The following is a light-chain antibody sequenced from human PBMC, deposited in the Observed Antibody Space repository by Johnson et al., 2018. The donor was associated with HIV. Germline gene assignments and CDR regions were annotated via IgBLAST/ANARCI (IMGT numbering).Light chain of an antibody. J-gene: IGLJ1*01. V-gene: IGLV1-51*01. Sequence: QPVLTQPPSVSAAPGQKVTISCSGSSSNIGNNYVSWYQQLPGTAPKLLIYDNNKRPSGIPDRFSGSKSGTSATLGITGLQTGDEADYYCGTWATSLSGYVFGSGTKVTVL. CDR2: DNN. CDR3: GTWATSLSGYV. CDR1: SSNIGNNY.